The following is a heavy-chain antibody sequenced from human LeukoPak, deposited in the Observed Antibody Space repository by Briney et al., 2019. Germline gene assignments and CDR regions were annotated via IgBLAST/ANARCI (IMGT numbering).Heavy chain of an antibody. CDR2: IKQDGSEK. Sequence: GGSLRLSCAASGFTFSSYWMSWVRQAPGKGLEWVANIKQDGSEKYYVDSVKGRFTISRDNAKNTLYLQMNSLRAEDTAVYYCARAPGIAVAGKGDYYYGMDVWGQGTTVTVSS. CDR3: ARAPGIAVAGKGDYYYGMDV. V-gene: IGHV3-7*01. J-gene: IGHJ6*02. D-gene: IGHD6-19*01. CDR1: GFTFSSYW.